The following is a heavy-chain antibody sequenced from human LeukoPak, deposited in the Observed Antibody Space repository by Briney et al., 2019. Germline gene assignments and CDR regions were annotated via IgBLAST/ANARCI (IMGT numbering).Heavy chain of an antibody. CDR1: GYTFTGYY. Sequence: GASVKVSCKASGYTFTGYYIHWVRQAPGQGLEWMGWINPNSGGTNYAQKFQGRVTMTRDTSISTAYVELSRLRSDDTAMYYCARNIWFGESSDGSDIWGQGTMVTVSS. CDR2: INPNSGGT. D-gene: IGHD3-10*01. CDR3: ARNIWFGESSDGSDI. V-gene: IGHV1-2*02. J-gene: IGHJ3*02.